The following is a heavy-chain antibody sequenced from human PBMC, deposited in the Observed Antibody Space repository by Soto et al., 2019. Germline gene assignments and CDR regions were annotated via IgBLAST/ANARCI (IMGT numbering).Heavy chain of an antibody. CDR3: ARDDHIVVVPTFLGAMDV. D-gene: IGHD2-2*01. CDR2: IYHSGST. Sequence: SETLSLTCAVYGGSISSNKWWSWVRQPPGKGLQWIGEIYHSGSTNYNQSLKSRVTISLDKSKNQFSLKLTSVTAADSAVYYCARDDHIVVVPTFLGAMDVWGQGTTVTVSS. V-gene: IGHV4-4*02. CDR1: GGSISSNKW. J-gene: IGHJ6*02.